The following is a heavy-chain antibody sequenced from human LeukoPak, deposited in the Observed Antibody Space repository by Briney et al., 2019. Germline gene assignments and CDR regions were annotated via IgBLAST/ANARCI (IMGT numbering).Heavy chain of an antibody. J-gene: IGHJ3*01. V-gene: IGHV4-39*01. Sequence: SETLSLTCSVSGASLSGGQYNWGWIGNPPGRPLRWIAPIFFTGSTLYNPSLSSRVSLSVDTSKKQISLRLTSVTAADSALYYCARHRGSLKTGYSPKNPLDVWGQGTMVTVSS. CDR1: GASLSGGQYN. CDR3: ARHRGSLKTGYSPKNPLDV. D-gene: IGHD3-9*01. CDR2: IFFTGST.